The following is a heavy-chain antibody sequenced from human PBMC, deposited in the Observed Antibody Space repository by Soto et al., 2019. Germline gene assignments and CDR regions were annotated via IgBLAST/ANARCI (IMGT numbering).Heavy chain of an antibody. D-gene: IGHD6-6*01. CDR2: ISAYNGNT. Sequence: ASVKVSCKASGYTFTSYGISWVRQAPGQGLEWMGWISAYNGNTNYAQKLQGRVTMTTDTPTSTAYMELRSLRSDDTAVYYCARGMYSSSSRDIAAAGPARDWGQGTLVTVSS. CDR1: GYTFTSYG. J-gene: IGHJ4*02. V-gene: IGHV1-18*04. CDR3: ARGMYSSSSRDIAAAGPARD.